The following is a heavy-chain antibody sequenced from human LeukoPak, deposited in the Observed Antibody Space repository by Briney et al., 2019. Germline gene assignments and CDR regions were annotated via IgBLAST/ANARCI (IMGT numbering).Heavy chain of an antibody. V-gene: IGHV1-2*02. CDR3: ARSIVGATYFDY. Sequence: ASVKVSCKASGYTFTGYYMHWVRQAPGQGLEWMGWINPNSGGTNYAQKFQGRVTMTRDMSTSTVYMELSSLRSEDTAVYYCARSIVGATYFDYWGQGTLVTVSS. CDR1: GYTFTGYY. D-gene: IGHD1-26*01. J-gene: IGHJ4*02. CDR2: INPNSGGT.